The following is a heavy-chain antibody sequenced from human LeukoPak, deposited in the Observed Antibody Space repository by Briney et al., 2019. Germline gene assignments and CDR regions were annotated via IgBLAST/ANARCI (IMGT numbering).Heavy chain of an antibody. CDR3: ARDSGLGQLLLLPY. CDR2: FSYDGSTQ. V-gene: IGHV3-30-3*01. D-gene: IGHD2-2*01. J-gene: IGHJ4*02. Sequence: GGSLRLSCAGSGFSFSTYAMDWVRQAPGKGLEWVALFSYDGSTQRYADSVKGRFTISRDNAKNSLYLQMNSLRDEDTAVYYCARDSGLGQLLLLPYWGQGTLVTVSS. CDR1: GFSFSTYA.